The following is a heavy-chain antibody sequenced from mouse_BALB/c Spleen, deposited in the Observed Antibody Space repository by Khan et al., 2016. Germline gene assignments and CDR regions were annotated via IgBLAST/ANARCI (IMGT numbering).Heavy chain of an antibody. CDR3: ARGGGRGFDY. J-gene: IGHJ2*01. V-gene: IGHV1-80*01. CDR2: IFPGDGDT. D-gene: IGHD1-1*02. Sequence: VQLQESGADLVRPRSSVKISCKASGFAFSIYWMNWVKQRPGQGLEWIGQIFPGDGDTDYNGKFKGKATLTADESSSTAYMQLSNLTSEDSAVYFWARGGGRGFDYWGQGTTLTVSS. CDR1: GFAFSIYW.